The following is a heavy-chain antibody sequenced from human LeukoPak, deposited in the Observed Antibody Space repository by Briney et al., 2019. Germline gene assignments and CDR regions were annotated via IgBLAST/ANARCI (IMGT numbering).Heavy chain of an antibody. D-gene: IGHD6-6*01. J-gene: IGHJ4*02. V-gene: IGHV1-46*01. Sequence: ASVKVSRKASGYTFTSYYMHWVRQAPGQGLEWMGIINPSGGSTSYAQKFQGRVTMTRDTSTSTVYMELSSLRSEDTAVYYCARGQPFEYSSSSGEDYWGQGTLVTVSS. CDR2: INPSGGST. CDR3: ARGQPFEYSSSSGEDY. CDR1: GYTFTSYY.